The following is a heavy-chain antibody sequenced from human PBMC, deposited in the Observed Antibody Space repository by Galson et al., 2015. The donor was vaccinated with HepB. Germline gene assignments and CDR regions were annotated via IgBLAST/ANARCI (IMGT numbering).Heavy chain of an antibody. J-gene: IGHJ4*02. CDR3: ARVQIVGATVKVDY. D-gene: IGHD1-26*01. CDR2: IRNKVNSYTT. Sequence: SLRLSCAASGFTFSDHYMDWVRQAPGKGLEWVGRIRNKVNSYTTEYAASVKGRFTISRDDSKNSLYLQMSSLKTEDTAVYYCARVQIVGATVKVDYWGQGTLVTVSS. CDR1: GFTFSDHY. V-gene: IGHV3-72*01.